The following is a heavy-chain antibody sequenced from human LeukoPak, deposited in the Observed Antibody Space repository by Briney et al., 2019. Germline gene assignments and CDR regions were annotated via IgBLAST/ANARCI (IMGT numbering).Heavy chain of an antibody. D-gene: IGHD3-16*01. CDR1: GGSISSSYYY. CDR3: ARGFGHYFDY. Sequence: PSETLSLTCTVSGGSISSSYYYWGWIRQPPGKGLKWIGSIYYSGSTYYNPSLRSRVTTSVDTSKNQFSLKLPSVTAADTAVYYCARGFGHYFDYWDQGTLVTVSS. V-gene: IGHV4-39*07. J-gene: IGHJ4*02. CDR2: IYYSGST.